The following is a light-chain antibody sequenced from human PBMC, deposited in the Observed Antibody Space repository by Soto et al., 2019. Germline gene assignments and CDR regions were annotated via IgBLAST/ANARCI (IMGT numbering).Light chain of an antibody. Sequence: DIQMTQSPSSLSASIGDRVTITCRASQSISTYLNWYQHKPGKAPNLLIYAASTLQSGVPSRFSGSGSGTDFTLTISSLQPEDFATYYCQQYNSYSRTFGQGTKVDIK. V-gene: IGKV1-39*01. CDR2: AAS. CDR3: QQYNSYSRT. CDR1: QSISTY. J-gene: IGKJ1*01.